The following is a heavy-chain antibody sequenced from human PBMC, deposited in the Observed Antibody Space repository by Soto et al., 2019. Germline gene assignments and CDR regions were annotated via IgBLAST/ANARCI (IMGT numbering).Heavy chain of an antibody. CDR2: IHYSGST. Sequence: LSLPCSVSGGSISDYYWSWIRQPPGKGLEWIGYIHYSGSTKYNPSLKSRVTISVDTSKNQFSLKLRSVTAADTAVYYCARDQIVEYSGGGFDYWGQGSLVTVSS. J-gene: IGHJ4*02. CDR3: ARDQIVEYSGGGFDY. V-gene: IGHV4-59*01. CDR1: GGSISDYY. D-gene: IGHD3-10*01.